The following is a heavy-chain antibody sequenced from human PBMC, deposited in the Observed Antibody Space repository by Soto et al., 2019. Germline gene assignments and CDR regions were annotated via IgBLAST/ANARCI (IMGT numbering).Heavy chain of an antibody. Sequence: EVQLVESGGGLVQPGGSLRLSCTASGFPFGSQWLPWVRQAPGKGLMWISGILNDGTTTNYADSVKGRFTVSRDNAKKTMSLQMNNLRAEDTAVYYCATWRGGYTYGLDHWGQGTPVTVSS. CDR1: GFPFGSQW. D-gene: IGHD5-18*01. V-gene: IGHV3-74*01. CDR3: ATWRGGYTYGLDH. J-gene: IGHJ4*02. CDR2: ILNDGTTT.